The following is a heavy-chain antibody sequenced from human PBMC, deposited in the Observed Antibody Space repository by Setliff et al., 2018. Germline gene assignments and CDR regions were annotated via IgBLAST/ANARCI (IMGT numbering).Heavy chain of an antibody. J-gene: IGHJ4*02. CDR3: AKGSPNNYDSSGYYSPLDY. D-gene: IGHD3-22*01. CDR1: GFTFSTYA. CDR2: IRNDGSTK. V-gene: IGHV3-30*02. Sequence: GGSLRLSCAASGFTFSTYAIHWVRQAPGKGLEWVAFIRNDGSTKYYADSVKGRFTISRDNSKNTLFLQMNSLRAEDTAVYYCAKGSPNNYDSSGYYSPLDYWGQGTPVTVSS.